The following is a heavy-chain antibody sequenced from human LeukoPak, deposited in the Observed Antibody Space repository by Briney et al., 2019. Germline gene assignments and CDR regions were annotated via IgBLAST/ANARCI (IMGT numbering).Heavy chain of an antibody. J-gene: IGHJ4*02. CDR3: ARARDSYGLTFLY. CDR2: ISNDGSGK. D-gene: IGHD5-18*01. Sequence: PGGSLRLSCAASGFTFSSYAIHWVRQAPGKGLEWVAIISNDGSGKYYADSVKGRFTISRDNSKNTLYLQMNSLRAEDTAVYYCARARDSYGLTFLYWGQGTLVTVSS. CDR1: GFTFSSYA. V-gene: IGHV3-30*14.